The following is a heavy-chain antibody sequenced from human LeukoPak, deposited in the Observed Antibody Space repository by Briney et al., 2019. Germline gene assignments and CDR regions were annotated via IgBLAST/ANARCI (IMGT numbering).Heavy chain of an antibody. CDR1: GFTFSSYW. Sequence: PGGSLRLSCAASGFTFSSYWMSWVRQAPGKGLEWVANIKQDGSEKYYVDSVKGRFTISRDNAKNSLYLQMNSLRAEDTAVYYCARDASGYSSGWYPPLGDWGQGTLVTVSS. V-gene: IGHV3-7*01. D-gene: IGHD6-19*01. J-gene: IGHJ4*02. CDR2: IKQDGSEK. CDR3: ARDASGYSSGWYPPLGD.